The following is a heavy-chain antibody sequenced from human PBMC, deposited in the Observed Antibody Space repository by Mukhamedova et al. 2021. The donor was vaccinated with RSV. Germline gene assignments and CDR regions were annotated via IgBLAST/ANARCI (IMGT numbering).Heavy chain of an antibody. CDR3: ARARRKSSTSGDAFDI. CDR2: INSDGSST. J-gene: IGHJ3*02. Sequence: GKGLVWVSRINSDGSSTSYADSVKGRFTISRDNAKNTLYLQMNSLRAEDTAVYYCARARRKSSTSGDAFDIWGQGTMVTVSS. D-gene: IGHD2-2*01. V-gene: IGHV3-74*01.